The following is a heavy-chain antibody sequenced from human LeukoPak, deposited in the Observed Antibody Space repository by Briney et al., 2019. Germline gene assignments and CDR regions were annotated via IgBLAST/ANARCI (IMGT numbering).Heavy chain of an antibody. J-gene: IGHJ4*02. CDR1: GGSISGFY. CDR3: AIHDGVY. CDR2: LYSSGST. V-gene: IGHV4-59*08. D-gene: IGHD3-16*01. Sequence: NPSETLSLTCTVSGGSISGFYWSWFRQPPGKGLGLIGYLYSSGSTYYNPSLKSRVTISGDTSNNQFSLNLSSVTAADTAVYYCAIHDGVYWGQGTLVTVSS.